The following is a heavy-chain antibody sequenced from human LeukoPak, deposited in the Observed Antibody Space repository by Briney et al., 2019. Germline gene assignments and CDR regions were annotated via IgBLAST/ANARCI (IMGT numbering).Heavy chain of an antibody. J-gene: IGHJ5*02. Sequence: ASVKVSCKASGYTFTGYYMHWVRQAPGQGLEWMGWINPNSGGTNYAQKFQGRVTMTWDTSISTAYMELSRLRSDDTAMYYCARVGIAAAGINWFDPWGQGTLVTVSS. D-gene: IGHD6-13*01. CDR2: INPNSGGT. CDR1: GYTFTGYY. CDR3: ARVGIAAAGINWFDP. V-gene: IGHV1-2*02.